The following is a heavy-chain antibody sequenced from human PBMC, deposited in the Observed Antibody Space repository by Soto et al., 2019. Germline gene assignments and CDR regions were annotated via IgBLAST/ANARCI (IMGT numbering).Heavy chain of an antibody. J-gene: IGHJ5*02. D-gene: IGHD2-8*01. V-gene: IGHV6-1*01. Sequence: PSQTLSLTCAISGDSVSSNSAAWNWIRQSPSRGLEWLGRTYYRSKWYNDYAVSVKSRITINPDTSKNQFSLQLNSVTPEDTAVYYCARLRGRILMVSPWFDPWGQGTLVTVSS. CDR2: TYYRSKWYN. CDR3: ARLRGRILMVSPWFDP. CDR1: GDSVSSNSAA.